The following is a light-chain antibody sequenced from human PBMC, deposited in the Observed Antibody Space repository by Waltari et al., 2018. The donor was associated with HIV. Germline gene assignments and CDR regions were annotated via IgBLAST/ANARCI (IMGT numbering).Light chain of an antibody. CDR2: QFT. J-gene: IGLJ2*01. V-gene: IGLV2-8*01. Sequence: QSALTQPPSASGSPGQSVTISCTGTRNDVGGYDYVSWYQQFPGKAPKLIIYQFTKRPSGVPDRVVGSKSGSTASLAVSGLQAEDEADYYCTSYAGSTFTIFGGGTKLTVL. CDR3: TSYAGSTFTI. CDR1: RNDVGGYDY.